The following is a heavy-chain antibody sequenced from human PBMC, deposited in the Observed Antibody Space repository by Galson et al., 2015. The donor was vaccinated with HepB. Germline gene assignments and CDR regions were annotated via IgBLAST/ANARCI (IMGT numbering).Heavy chain of an antibody. CDR3: ATGGGSGFCYY. CDR1: GFTFSSYA. J-gene: IGHJ4*02. CDR2: ISGSGGST. D-gene: IGHD3-22*01. V-gene: IGHV3-23*01. Sequence: SLRLSCAASGFTFSSYAMSWVRQAPGKGLEWVSAISGSGGSTYYADSVKGRFTISSDNSKNTLYLQMNSLRAEDTAVYYCATGGGSGFCYYWGQGTLVTVSS.